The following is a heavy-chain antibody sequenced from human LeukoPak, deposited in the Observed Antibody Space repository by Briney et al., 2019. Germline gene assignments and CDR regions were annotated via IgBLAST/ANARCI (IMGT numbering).Heavy chain of an antibody. J-gene: IGHJ6*03. D-gene: IGHD3-10*01. CDR3: ARGNVLLWFGELSYYMDV. CDR1: GYTFTTED. Sequence: ASVKVSCKASGYTFTTEDINWVRQATGQGLEWMGWINPDSGDTGYAQKFQGRVTITGNTSISTAYMELSSLRSEDTAVYYCARGNVLLWFGELSYYMDVWGKGTTVTVSS. CDR2: INPDSGDT. V-gene: IGHV1-8*03.